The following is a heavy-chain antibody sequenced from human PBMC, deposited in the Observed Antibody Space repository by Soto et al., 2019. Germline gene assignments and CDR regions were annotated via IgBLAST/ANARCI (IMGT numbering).Heavy chain of an antibody. CDR3: GLNGTVGYYYYYGMDV. CDR2: IIPIFGTA. V-gene: IGHV1-69*01. CDR1: GGTFSSYA. J-gene: IGHJ6*02. Sequence: QVQLVQSGAEVKKPGSSVKVSCKASGGTFSSYAISWVRPAPGQGLEWMGGIIPIFGTANYAQKFQGRVTITADESTSTAYMELSSLRSEDTAVYYCGLNGTVGYYYYYGMDVWGQGTTVTVSS. D-gene: IGHD4-4*01.